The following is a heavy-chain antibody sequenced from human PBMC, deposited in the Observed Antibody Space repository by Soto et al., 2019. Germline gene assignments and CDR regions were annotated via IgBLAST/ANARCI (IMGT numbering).Heavy chain of an antibody. J-gene: IGHJ4*02. CDR3: ARGLRRGYSYGNDY. CDR2: INHSGST. V-gene: IGHV4-34*01. D-gene: IGHD5-18*01. CDR1: GGSFSGYY. Sequence: SETLSLTCAVYGGSFSGYYWSWIRQPPGKGLEWIGEINHSGSTNYNPSLKSRVTISVDTSKNQFSLKLSSVTAADTAVYYCARGLRRGYSYGNDYWGQGTLVTVSS.